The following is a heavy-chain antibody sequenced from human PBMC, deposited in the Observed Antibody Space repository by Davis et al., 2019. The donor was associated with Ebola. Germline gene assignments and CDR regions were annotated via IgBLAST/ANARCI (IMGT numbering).Heavy chain of an antibody. CDR3: AKGRGLSSWYRAYFDY. V-gene: IGHV3-21*04. CDR2: ISSSGNYI. CDR1: GFSFSSYT. D-gene: IGHD6-13*01. J-gene: IGHJ4*02. Sequence: AASGFSFSSYTMNWVRQTPGKGLEWVASISSSGNYIYYANSLKVRFTIPRDNARNSLYLEMNSLKTEDTAVYYCAKGRGLSSWYRAYFDYWGQGTLVTVSS.